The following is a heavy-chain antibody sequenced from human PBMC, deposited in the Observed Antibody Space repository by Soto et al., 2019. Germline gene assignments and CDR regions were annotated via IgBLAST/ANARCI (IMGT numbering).Heavy chain of an antibody. V-gene: IGHV3-30-3*01. D-gene: IGHD3-3*01. CDR1: GFTFSSYA. CDR2: ISYDGSNK. J-gene: IGHJ4*02. CDR3: ARVPIFGVVIITGGTGS. Sequence: QVQLVESGGGVVQPGRSLRLSCAASGFTFSSYAMHWVRQAPGKGLEWVAVISYDGSNKYYADSVKGRFTISRDNSKNTLYLQMNSLRAEDTAVYYGARVPIFGVVIITGGTGSWGQGTLVTVSS.